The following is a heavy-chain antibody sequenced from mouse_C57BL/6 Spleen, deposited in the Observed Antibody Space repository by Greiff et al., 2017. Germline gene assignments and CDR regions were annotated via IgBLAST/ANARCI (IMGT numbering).Heavy chain of an antibody. D-gene: IGHD1-1*01. Sequence: VQLQQSGAELVKPGASVTLSCTASGFTITDYYMHWVKQRSAQGLEWIGRIDPEDGGTKYTPKFKGRATITVDTSSTTASLQLSILTSDDTAVYYCAIYYGGPHWYVDVWGTGTTVTVSS. CDR1: GFTITDYY. V-gene: IGHV14-2*01. J-gene: IGHJ1*03. CDR2: IDPEDGGT. CDR3: AIYYGGPHWYVDV.